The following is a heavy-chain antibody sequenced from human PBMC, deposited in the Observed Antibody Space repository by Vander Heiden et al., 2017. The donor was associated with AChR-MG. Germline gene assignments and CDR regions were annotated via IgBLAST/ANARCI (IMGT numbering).Heavy chain of an antibody. CDR2: IWYDGTNK. CDR3: ARDPSSGVSLYPFDY. V-gene: IGHV3-33*01. Sequence: QVQLVESGGGVVQPGRSLRLSCAASGFIFNTYGMHWVRQAPGKGLDWVAGIWYDGTNKYYADSVQGRFTISRDNSKNTLYLQMDRLRAEDTAVYYCARDPSSGVSLYPFDYWGQGTLVTVSS. CDR1: GFIFNTYG. J-gene: IGHJ4*02. D-gene: IGHD2-8*01.